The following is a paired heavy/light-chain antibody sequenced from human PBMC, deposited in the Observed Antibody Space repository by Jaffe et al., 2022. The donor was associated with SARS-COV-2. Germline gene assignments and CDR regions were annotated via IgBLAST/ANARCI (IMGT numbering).Light chain of an antibody. CDR3: GTWHRDLSVWV. CDR1: TSNIENNF. V-gene: IGLV1-51*01. Sequence: QSVLTQPPSVSAAPGQNVSISCSGSTSNIENNFVSWYQQVPGTAPKLLIYDNDKRPSGIPDRISGSKSATSATLGISGLQTGDEADYYCGTWHRDLSVWVFGGGTRLTVL. J-gene: IGLJ3*02. CDR2: DND.
Heavy chain of an antibody. Sequence: QMHLQESGPGLVKPSETLSLTCTVSRYSISSGYFWGWIRQSPGKGLEWIGSIGNIFLGENTYYNPSLKSRVTISADTSKNQISLNLRSMTAADTAVYYCARAGFCAGVTCRQGFGVDYWGRGTLVTVSS. CDR2: IFLGENT. CDR3: ARAGFCAGVTCRQGFGVDY. V-gene: IGHV4-38-2*02. J-gene: IGHJ4*02. CDR1: RYSISSGYF. D-gene: IGHD2-21*01.